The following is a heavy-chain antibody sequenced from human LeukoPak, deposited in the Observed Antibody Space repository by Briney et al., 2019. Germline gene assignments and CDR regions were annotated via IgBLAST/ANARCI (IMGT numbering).Heavy chain of an antibody. V-gene: IGHV4-39*07. CDR1: GGSISSSSYY. CDR2: IYHSGST. D-gene: IGHD3-10*01. J-gene: IGHJ6*02. CDR3: ARRPVLLWFGESRNYYYYGMDV. Sequence: SETPSLTCTVSGGSISSSSYYWGWVRQPPGKGLEWIGEIYHSGSTNYNPSLKSRVTISVDKSKNQFSLKLSSVTAADTAVYYCARRPVLLWFGESRNYYYYGMDVWGQGTTVTVSS.